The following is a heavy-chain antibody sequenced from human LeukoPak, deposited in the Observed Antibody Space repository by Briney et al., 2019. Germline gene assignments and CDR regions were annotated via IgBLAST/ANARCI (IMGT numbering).Heavy chain of an antibody. CDR3: ARESPARSTYFDY. J-gene: IGHJ4*02. CDR2: ISSSSSYI. CDR1: GFTFSSYS. Sequence: GGSLRLSCAASGFTFSSYSMNWVRQAPGKGLEWVSSISSSSSYIYYADSVKGRFTISRDNAKNSLYLQMNSLRAEDTAVYYCARESPARSTYFDYWGQGTLVTVSS. V-gene: IGHV3-21*01.